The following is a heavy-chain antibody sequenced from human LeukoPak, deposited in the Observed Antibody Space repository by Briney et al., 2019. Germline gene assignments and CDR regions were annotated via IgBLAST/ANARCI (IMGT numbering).Heavy chain of an antibody. Sequence: PSETLSLTCTVSGGSISSYYWSWIRQPPGKGLEWIGYIYYSGSTNYNPSLKSRVTISVDTSRNQFSLKLSSVTAADTAVYYCARGGTVRNGMDVWGQGTTVTVSS. J-gene: IGHJ6*02. V-gene: IGHV4-59*01. CDR3: ARGGTVRNGMDV. D-gene: IGHD1-26*01. CDR2: IYYSGST. CDR1: GGSISSYY.